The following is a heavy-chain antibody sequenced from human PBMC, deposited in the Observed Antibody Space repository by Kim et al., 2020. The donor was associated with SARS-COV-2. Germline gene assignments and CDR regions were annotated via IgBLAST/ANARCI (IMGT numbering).Heavy chain of an antibody. V-gene: IGHV3-21*01. CDR2: I. CDR3: AREGYGWDFQH. D-gene: IGHD6-19*01. J-gene: IGHJ1*01. Sequence: IYYADSVKGRFTISRDNAKNSLYLQMNSLRAEDTAVYYCAREGYGWDFQHWGQGTLVTVSS.